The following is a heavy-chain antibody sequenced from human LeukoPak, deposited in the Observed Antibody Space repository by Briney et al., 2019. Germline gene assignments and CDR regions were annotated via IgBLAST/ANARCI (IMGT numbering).Heavy chain of an antibody. V-gene: IGHV3-21*01. D-gene: IGHD3-22*01. CDR1: GFTFINYG. J-gene: IGHJ6*03. CDR2: ISSSSSYI. CDR3: ARDRGDYYDSSGYYYYYYYYMDV. Sequence: KTGGSLRLSCAASGFTFINYGMTWVRQAPGKGLEWVSSISSSSSYIYYADSVKGRFTISRDNAKNSLYLQMNSLRAEDTAVYYCARDRGDYYDSSGYYYYYYYYMDVWGKGTTVTVSS.